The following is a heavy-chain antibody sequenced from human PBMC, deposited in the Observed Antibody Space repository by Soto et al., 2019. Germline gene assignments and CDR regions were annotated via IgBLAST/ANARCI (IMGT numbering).Heavy chain of an antibody. CDR3: ARDPPTVSHRNGNWFDP. CDR1: GFTFSSYW. J-gene: IGHJ5*02. Sequence: GGSLRLSCAASGFTFSSYWMSWVRQAPGKGLEWVANIKQDGSEKYYVDSVKGRFTISRDNAKNSLYLQMNSLRAEDTAVYYCARDPPTVSHRNGNWFDPWGQGTLVTVSS. V-gene: IGHV3-7*01. D-gene: IGHD4-17*01. CDR2: IKQDGSEK.